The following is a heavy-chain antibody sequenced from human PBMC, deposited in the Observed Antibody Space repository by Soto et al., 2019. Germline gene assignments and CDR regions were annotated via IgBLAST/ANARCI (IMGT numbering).Heavy chain of an antibody. V-gene: IGHV3-72*01. Sequence: GGSLRLSXAASGFTFSDHYMDWVRQAPGKGLEWVGRIRNRPNSYTTQYAASVKGRFAVLRDDSENLVYLQMNDLKTEDTAVYYCVRDSGRGFYFDYWGQGAQVTVSS. D-gene: IGHD3-10*01. J-gene: IGHJ4*02. CDR1: GFTFSDHY. CDR3: VRDSGRGFYFDY. CDR2: IRNRPNSYTT.